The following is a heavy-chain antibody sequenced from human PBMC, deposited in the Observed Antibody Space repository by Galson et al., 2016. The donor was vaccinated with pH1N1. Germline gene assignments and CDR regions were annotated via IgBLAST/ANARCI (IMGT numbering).Heavy chain of an antibody. CDR2: ISYDGSDK. D-gene: IGHD3-9*01. J-gene: IGHJ4*02. CDR1: GFRFSSYG. CDR3: AKDQSVFDLPIDY. Sequence: SLRLSCAASGFRFSSYGMHWVRQAPGKGLEWVAGISYDGSDKLYADSVKGRFTISRDNSKNTLYLLMDSLRYDDTAVYYCAKDQSVFDLPIDYWGQGTLVSVSP. V-gene: IGHV3-30*18.